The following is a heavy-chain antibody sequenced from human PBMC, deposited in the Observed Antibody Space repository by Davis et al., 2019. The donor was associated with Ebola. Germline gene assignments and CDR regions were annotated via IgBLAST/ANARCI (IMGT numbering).Heavy chain of an antibody. V-gene: IGHV3-73*01. Sequence: PSETLSLTCAASGFTFSGSAMHWVRQASGKGLEWVGRIRSKANSYATAYAASVKGRFTISRDDSKNTAYLQMNSLKTEDTAVYYCTSTVDTADYWGQGTLVTVSS. D-gene: IGHD5-18*01. J-gene: IGHJ4*02. CDR2: IRSKANSYAT. CDR1: GFTFSGSA. CDR3: TSTVDTADY.